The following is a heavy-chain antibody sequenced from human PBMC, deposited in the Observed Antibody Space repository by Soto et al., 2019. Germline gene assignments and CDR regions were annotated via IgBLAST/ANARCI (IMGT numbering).Heavy chain of an antibody. V-gene: IGHV3-48*01. J-gene: IGHJ4*02. Sequence: GGSLRLSCAASGFTFSSYSMNWVRQAPGKGLEWVSHISIGGSTIDYADSVKGRFTISRDNAENSLYLQMNSLRAEDTAMYYCAKGKGGNYPQSRSFDYWGQGTLVTVSS. CDR2: ISIGGSTI. CDR1: GFTFSSYS. D-gene: IGHD1-7*01. CDR3: AKGKGGNYPQSRSFDY.